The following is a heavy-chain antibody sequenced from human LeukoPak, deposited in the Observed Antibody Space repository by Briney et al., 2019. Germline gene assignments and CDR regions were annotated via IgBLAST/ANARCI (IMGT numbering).Heavy chain of an antibody. CDR3: ARGGVDDRPKN. CDR1: GGSFSGYY. CDR2: IDHRGST. D-gene: IGHD1-1*01. Sequence: PSETLSLTCAVYGGSFSGYYWTWIRQPPGKGLEWIGEIDHRGSTNYNPSLKSRGTMSIDTSKNQFSLKLTSVTAADTATYYCARGGVDDRPKNWGQGTLVTVSS. V-gene: IGHV4-34*01. J-gene: IGHJ4*02.